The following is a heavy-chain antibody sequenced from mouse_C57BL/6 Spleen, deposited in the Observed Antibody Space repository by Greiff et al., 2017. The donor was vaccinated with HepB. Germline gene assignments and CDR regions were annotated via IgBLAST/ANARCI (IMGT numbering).Heavy chain of an antibody. V-gene: IGHV1-80*01. D-gene: IGHD1-1*02. Sequence: VQLQQSGAELVKPGASVKISCKASGYAFSSYWMNWVKQRPGKGLEWIGQIYPGDGDTNYNGKFKGKATLTADKSSSTAYMQLSSLTSEDSAVYFCARGVGTWRYCDYWGQGTTLTVSS. CDR2: IYPGDGDT. J-gene: IGHJ2*01. CDR1: GYAFSSYW. CDR3: ARGVGTWRYCDY.